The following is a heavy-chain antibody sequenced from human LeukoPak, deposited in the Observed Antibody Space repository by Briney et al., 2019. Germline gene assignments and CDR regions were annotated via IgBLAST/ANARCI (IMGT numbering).Heavy chain of an antibody. CDR3: ARGTDYDYVWGSYRYTGKVYFDY. CDR1: GGSVSSGSXY. J-gene: IGHJ4*02. CDR2: IYYSGST. Sequence: SETLSLTCTVSGGSVSSGSXYWSWIRQPPGKGLXWIGYIYYSGSTNYNPSLKSRVTISVDTSKNQFSLKLSSVTAADTAVYYCARGTDYDYVWGSYRYTGKVYFDYWGQGTLVTVSS. V-gene: IGHV4-61*01. D-gene: IGHD3-16*02.